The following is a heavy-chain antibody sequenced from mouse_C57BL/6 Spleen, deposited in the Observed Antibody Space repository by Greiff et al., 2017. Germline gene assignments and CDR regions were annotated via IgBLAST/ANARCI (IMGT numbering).Heavy chain of an antibody. D-gene: IGHD2-3*01. Sequence: EVQLVESGGGLVKPGGSLTLSCAASGFTFSDYGMHWVRQAPEKGLEWVAYISSGSSTIYYADTVKGRFTISRDNAKNTLFLQMTSLRSEDTAMYYCAKGLIYDGYYDYAMDYWGQGTSVTVSS. J-gene: IGHJ4*01. CDR3: AKGLIYDGYYDYAMDY. CDR1: GFTFSDYG. V-gene: IGHV5-17*01. CDR2: ISSGSSTI.